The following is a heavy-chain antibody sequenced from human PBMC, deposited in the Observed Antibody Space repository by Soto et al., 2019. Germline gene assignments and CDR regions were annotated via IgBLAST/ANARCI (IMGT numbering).Heavy chain of an antibody. D-gene: IGHD3-10*01. Sequence: VQLVESGGGVVQPGRSLRLSCAASGFTFSSYGMHWVRQAPGKGLEWVAVIWYDGSNKYYADSVKGRFTISRDNSKNTLYLQMNSLRAEDTAVYYCARDRYYYGSGSYPDPYGMDVWGQGTTVTVSS. CDR1: GFTFSSYG. CDR2: IWYDGSNK. V-gene: IGHV3-33*01. J-gene: IGHJ6*02. CDR3: ARDRYYYGSGSYPDPYGMDV.